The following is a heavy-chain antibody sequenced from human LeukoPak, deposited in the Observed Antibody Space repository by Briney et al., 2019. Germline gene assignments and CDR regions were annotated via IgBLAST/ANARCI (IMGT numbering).Heavy chain of an antibody. J-gene: IGHJ4*02. CDR1: GFTFSSYW. D-gene: IGHD5-18*01. Sequence: GGSLILSCAASGFTFSSYWMSWVRQAPGKGLEWVANIKQDGSEKYYVDSVKGRFTISRDNAKNSLYLQMNSLRAEDTAVYYCARGADSYGLSYFDYWGQGTLVTVSS. CDR2: IKQDGSEK. CDR3: ARGADSYGLSYFDY. V-gene: IGHV3-7*05.